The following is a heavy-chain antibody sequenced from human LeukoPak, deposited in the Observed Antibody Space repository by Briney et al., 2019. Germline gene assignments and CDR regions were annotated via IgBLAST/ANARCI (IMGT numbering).Heavy chain of an antibody. CDR1: GYTFTIYY. CDR2: IHPSGGST. J-gene: IGHJ4*02. V-gene: IGHV1-46*01. D-gene: IGHD3-22*01. Sequence: ASVKVSCKASGYTFTIYYMHWVRHAPGQGLEWMGIIHPSGGSTRYAQKFRGRVTMTRDTSTNTVYMELSSLRSEDTAVYYCARDPTYYYDRSGYYPYYWGQGTLVTVSS. CDR3: ARDPTYYYDRSGYYPYY.